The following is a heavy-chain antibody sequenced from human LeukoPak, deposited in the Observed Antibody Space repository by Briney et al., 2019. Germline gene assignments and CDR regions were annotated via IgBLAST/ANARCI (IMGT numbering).Heavy chain of an antibody. CDR1: GGSIRSSSYY. J-gene: IGHJ6*02. CDR3: ARGRRTGSYYYYYGMDV. D-gene: IGHD1-14*01. CDR2: IYYSGNA. Sequence: SETLSLTCTVSGGSIRSSSYYWAWIRQPPGKGLEWIGTIYYSGNAYYDPSLESRVSISVDTSKNQFSLKLSSVTAADTAVYYCARGRRTGSYYYYYGMDVWGQGTTVTVSS. V-gene: IGHV4-39*01.